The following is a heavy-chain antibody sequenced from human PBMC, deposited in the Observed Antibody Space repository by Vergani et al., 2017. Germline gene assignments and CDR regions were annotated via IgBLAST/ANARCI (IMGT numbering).Heavy chain of an antibody. Sequence: EVQLVESGGGLVKPGGSLRLSCAASGFTFSSYSMNWVRQAPGKGLEWVSSISSSSSYIYYADSVKGRFTISIDNAKNSLYLQMNSLRAEDTAVYYCARGDGIAAAGPLDYWGQGTLVTVSS. D-gene: IGHD6-13*01. CDR1: GFTFSSYS. CDR3: ARGDGIAAAGPLDY. V-gene: IGHV3-21*01. J-gene: IGHJ4*02. CDR2: ISSSSSYI.